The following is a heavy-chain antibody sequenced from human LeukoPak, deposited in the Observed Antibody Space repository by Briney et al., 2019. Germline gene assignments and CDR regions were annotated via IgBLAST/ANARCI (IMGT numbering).Heavy chain of an antibody. D-gene: IGHD2-21*02. V-gene: IGHV3-23*01. CDR3: ARRGCYGGNCYPCDY. CDR1: GFTFSSNA. J-gene: IGHJ4*02. CDR2: ISLRGADT. Sequence: GGSLRLSCSASGFTFSSNAMSWVRQAPGEGLEWVSSISLRGADTNYADSVKGRFTISRDDSKNALYLQMSSLRAEDTAVYFCARRGCYGGNCYPCDYWGQGTLVTVSS.